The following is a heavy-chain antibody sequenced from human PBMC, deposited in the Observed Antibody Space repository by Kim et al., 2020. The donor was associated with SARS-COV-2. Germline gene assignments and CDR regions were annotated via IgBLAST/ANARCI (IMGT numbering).Heavy chain of an antibody. J-gene: IGHJ4*02. CDR3: ARGFLWFGELLVY. Sequence: YANSVKVRFTISRDNSKNTLYLQMGSLRAEDMAVYYCARGFLWFGELLVYWGQGTLVTVSS. D-gene: IGHD3-10*01. V-gene: IGHV3-64*01.